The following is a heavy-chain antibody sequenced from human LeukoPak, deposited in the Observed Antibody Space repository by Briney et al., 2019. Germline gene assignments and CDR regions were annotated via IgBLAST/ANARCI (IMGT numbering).Heavy chain of an antibody. CDR1: GGSISSSNW. V-gene: IGHV4-4*02. J-gene: IGHJ6*02. D-gene: IGHD3-3*01. Sequence: PSETLSLTCAVSGGSISSSNWWSWVRQPPGKGLEWIGEIYHSGSTNYNPSLKSRVTISVDKSKNQFSLKLSSVTAADTAVYYCARGRVFWSPRPYYYYYGMDVWGQGTTVTVSS. CDR2: IYHSGST. CDR3: ARGRVFWSPRPYYYYYGMDV.